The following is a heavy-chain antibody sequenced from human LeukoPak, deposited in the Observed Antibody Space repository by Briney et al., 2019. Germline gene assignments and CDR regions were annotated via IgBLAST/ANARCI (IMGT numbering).Heavy chain of an antibody. J-gene: IGHJ4*02. Sequence: GGSLRLSCAASGFTFDDYAMHWVRHAPGKGLEWVSGISWSSGSIGYADSVKGRFTISRDNAKNSLYLQMNSLRAEDTALYYCAKASGWDNRDYFDYWGQGTLVTVSS. D-gene: IGHD1/OR15-1a*01. V-gene: IGHV3-9*01. CDR1: GFTFDDYA. CDR2: ISWSSGSI. CDR3: AKASGWDNRDYFDY.